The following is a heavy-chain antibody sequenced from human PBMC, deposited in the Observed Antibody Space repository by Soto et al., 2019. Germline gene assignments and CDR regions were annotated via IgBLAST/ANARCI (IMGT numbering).Heavy chain of an antibody. D-gene: IGHD6-6*01. V-gene: IGHV5-10-1*01. CDR1: GYSFTSYW. CDR2: IDPSDSYT. CDR3: AKDVEALARVGGMDV. Sequence: GESLKISCKGSGYSFTSYWISWVRQMPGKGLEWMGKIDPSDSYTNYSPSFQGHVTISADKSISTAYLQWSSLKASDTAMYYCAKDVEALARVGGMDVWGQGTTVTVSS. J-gene: IGHJ6*02.